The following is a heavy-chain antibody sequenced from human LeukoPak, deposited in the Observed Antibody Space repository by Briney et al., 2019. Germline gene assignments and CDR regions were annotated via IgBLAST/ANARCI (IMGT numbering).Heavy chain of an antibody. D-gene: IGHD4-23*01. Sequence: GGSLRLSCAGSGFTFSSYSIHWVRQVSGKGLEWEAVISYDGSNKYYADSVKGRFTISRDNSRNTVYLQMNSLRPEDTAVYSCARDLVGYGGGFDYRGQGTLVTVSS. J-gene: IGHJ4*02. CDR3: ARDLVGYGGGFDY. CDR1: GFTFSSYS. CDR2: ISYDGSNK. V-gene: IGHV3-30*04.